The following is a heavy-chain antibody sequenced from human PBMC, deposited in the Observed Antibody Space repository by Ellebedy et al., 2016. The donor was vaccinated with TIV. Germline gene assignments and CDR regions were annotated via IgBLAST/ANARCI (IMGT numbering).Heavy chain of an antibody. CDR1: GFTLRSYW. Sequence: GESLKISXAASGFTLRSYWMSWLRQATGKGLEWVANIKQDGSEKYYVGSVKGRFTISRDNAKNSLYLQMNSLRAEDTAVYYCARHYRTMGDFWGQGTLVTVSS. CDR2: IKQDGSEK. J-gene: IGHJ4*02. D-gene: IGHD4/OR15-4a*01. V-gene: IGHV3-7*01. CDR3: ARHYRTMGDF.